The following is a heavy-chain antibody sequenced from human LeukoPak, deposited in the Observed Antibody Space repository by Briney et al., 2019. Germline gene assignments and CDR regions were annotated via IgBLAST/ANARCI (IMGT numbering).Heavy chain of an antibody. CDR1: GGSITSYY. CDR3: ARGGALPRGFDP. J-gene: IGHJ5*02. V-gene: IGHV4-59*01. Sequence: SETLSLTCTVSGGSITSYYWSWLRQPPGKGLEWIGYIYYSESTKYNPSFKSRATISIDTSKNQFSLKLTSVTAADTAVYYCARGGALPRGFDPWGQGTLVTVSS. D-gene: IGHD3-16*01. CDR2: IYYSEST.